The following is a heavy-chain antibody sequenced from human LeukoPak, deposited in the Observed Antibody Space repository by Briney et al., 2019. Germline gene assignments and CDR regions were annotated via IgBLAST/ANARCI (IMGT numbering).Heavy chain of an antibody. CDR1: GFTFSSYG. J-gene: IGHJ3*02. D-gene: IGHD6-13*01. V-gene: IGHV3-30*02. Sequence: GGSLRLSCAASGFTFSSYGMHWVRQAPGKGLEWVAFIRYDGSNKYYADSVKGRFTISRDNSKNTLYLQMNSLRAEDTAVYYCASQTGYSSSLFLWAAFDIWGQGTMVTVSS. CDR3: ASQTGYSSSLFLWAAFDI. CDR2: IRYDGSNK.